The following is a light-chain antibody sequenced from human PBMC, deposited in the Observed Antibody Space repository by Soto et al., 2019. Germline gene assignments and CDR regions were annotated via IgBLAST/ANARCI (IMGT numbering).Light chain of an antibody. Sequence: QSVLTQPASVSGCPGQSITISCTGTSSDVGSYNYVSWYQQDPGKAPKLIFYDVSNRPSGVSDRFSVSKSGNTASLTISNLQAEDEAAYYCSSYTNSGTYVFGTGTRSPS. CDR3: SSYTNSGTYV. CDR1: SSDVGSYNY. V-gene: IGLV2-14*01. CDR2: DVS. J-gene: IGLJ1*01.